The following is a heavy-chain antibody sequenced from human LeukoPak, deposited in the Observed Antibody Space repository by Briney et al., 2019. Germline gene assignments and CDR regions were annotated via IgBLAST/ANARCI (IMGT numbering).Heavy chain of an antibody. Sequence: ASVKVSCKASGYTFTGYYMHWLRQAPGQGLEWMGWINPNSGGTNYAEKFQGRVTMTSDTSISTAYKELTRLRSDDTAVYYCARGRIGYYLDYWGQGTLVPVSS. J-gene: IGHJ4*02. D-gene: IGHD3-22*01. CDR3: ARGRIGYYLDY. CDR1: GYTFTGYY. V-gene: IGHV1-2*02. CDR2: INPNSGGT.